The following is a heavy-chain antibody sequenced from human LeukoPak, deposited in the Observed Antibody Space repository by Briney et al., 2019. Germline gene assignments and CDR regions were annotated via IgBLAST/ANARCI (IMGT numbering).Heavy chain of an antibody. CDR3: ARDRAAAGIVGGRYFDY. D-gene: IGHD6-13*01. J-gene: IGHJ4*02. CDR1: GFTFSSYA. CDR2: ISYDGSNK. V-gene: IGHV3-30-3*01. Sequence: GGSLRLSCAASGFTFSSYAMHWVRQAPGKGLEWVAVISYDGSNKYYADSVKGRFTISRDNSKNTLYLQMNSLRAEDTAVYYCARDRAAAGIVGGRYFDYWGQGTLVTVSS.